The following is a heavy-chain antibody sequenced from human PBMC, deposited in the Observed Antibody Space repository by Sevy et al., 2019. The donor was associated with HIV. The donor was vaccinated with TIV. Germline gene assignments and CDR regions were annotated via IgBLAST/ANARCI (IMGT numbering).Heavy chain of an antibody. CDR1: GYTFTTYD. V-gene: IGHV1-8*01. CDR3: ARGFDGWDTSPGGLDV. CDR2: MNPNNGNK. Sequence: ASVKVSCRASGYTFTTYDINWVRQATGQGLEWMGWMNPNNGNKGSAQKFQDRLTLTRDTSISTAYLELSSLRSDDTALYFCARGFDGWDTSPGGLDVWGQGTTVTVSS. J-gene: IGHJ6*02. D-gene: IGHD1-26*01.